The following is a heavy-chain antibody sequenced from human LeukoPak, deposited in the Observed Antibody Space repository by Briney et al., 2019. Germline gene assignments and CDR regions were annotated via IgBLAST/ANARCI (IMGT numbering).Heavy chain of an antibody. CDR2: IYHSGST. V-gene: IGHV4-30-2*01. Sequence: SETLSLTCAVSGGSISSGGYSWSWIRQPPGKGLEWIGYIYHSGSTYYNPSLKSRVTISVDRSKNQFSLKLSSVTAADTAVYYCAREYGSGTPNWFDSWGQGTLVTVSS. CDR1: GGSISSGGYS. J-gene: IGHJ5*01. D-gene: IGHD3-10*01. CDR3: AREYGSGTPNWFDS.